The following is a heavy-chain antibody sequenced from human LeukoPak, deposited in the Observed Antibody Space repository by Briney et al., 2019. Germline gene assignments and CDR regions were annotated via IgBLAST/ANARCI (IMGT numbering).Heavy chain of an antibody. CDR3: ACHDFWSGYSQYPYGMDV. D-gene: IGHD3-3*01. CDR1: GFTFSTYA. J-gene: IGHJ6*02. CDR2: IGGSGGST. Sequence: RPGGSRRLSCAASGFTFSTYAVNWVRQAPGKGLEWVSTIGGSGGSTYYADSVKGRFTISRDNSKNTLYLQMNSLRAEDTAVYYCACHDFWSGYSQYPYGMDVWGQGTTVTVSS. V-gene: IGHV3-23*01.